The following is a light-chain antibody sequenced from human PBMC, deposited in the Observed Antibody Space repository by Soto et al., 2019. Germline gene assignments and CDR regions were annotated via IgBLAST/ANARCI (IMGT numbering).Light chain of an antibody. CDR2: AAS. CDR3: QQYGSSPRT. J-gene: IGKJ1*01. V-gene: IGKV3-20*01. Sequence: EIVLTQSAATLSLSPGERATLSCRASQSVSSNYLAWYQQKPGQAPRLLIFAASSRNTGIPDRFSGSGSGTDFTLTISRLEPEDFAVYHCQQYGSSPRTFGQGTKVEIK. CDR1: QSVSSNY.